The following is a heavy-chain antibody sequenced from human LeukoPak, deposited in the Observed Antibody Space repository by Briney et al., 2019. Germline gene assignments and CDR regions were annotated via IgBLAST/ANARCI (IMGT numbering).Heavy chain of an antibody. V-gene: IGHV3-23*01. J-gene: IGHJ5*02. Sequence: GGSLRLSCAASGFTFSGYVMSWVRQAPGKGLEWVSAMSGSGSNTYYADSLKGRFTISRDNFKSTLYLQMNSLGVEDTAVYYCAKGFNWFDPWGQGTLVTVSS. CDR3: AKGFNWFDP. CDR2: MSGSGSNT. CDR1: GFTFSGYV.